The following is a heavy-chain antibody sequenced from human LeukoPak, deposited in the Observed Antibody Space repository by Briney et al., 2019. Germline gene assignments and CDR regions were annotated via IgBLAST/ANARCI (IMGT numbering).Heavy chain of an antibody. D-gene: IGHD3-3*01. CDR2: MNPNSGNT. J-gene: IGHJ5*02. V-gene: IGHV1-8*03. CDR3: ARSYYDFWSGYHNCFDP. Sequence: ASVKVSCKASGYTFTSYDINWVRQATGRGGEWMGWMNPNSGNTGYAQKFQGRVTITRNTSISTAYMELSSLRSEDTAVYYCARSYYDFWSGYHNCFDPRGQGTLVTVSS. CDR1: GYTFTSYD.